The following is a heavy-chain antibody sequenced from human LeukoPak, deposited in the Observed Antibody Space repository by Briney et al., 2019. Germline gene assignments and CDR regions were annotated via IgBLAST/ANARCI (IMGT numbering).Heavy chain of an antibody. Sequence: SETLSLTCTVSGGSISSSSYYWGWIRQPPGKGLEWIGSIYYSGSTYYNPSLKSQVTISVDTSKNQFSLKLSSVTAADTAVYYCATYDYYGSGSQDYWGQGTLVTVSS. CDR3: ATYDYYGSGSQDY. D-gene: IGHD3-10*01. J-gene: IGHJ4*02. CDR2: IYYSGST. CDR1: GGSISSSSYY. V-gene: IGHV4-39*01.